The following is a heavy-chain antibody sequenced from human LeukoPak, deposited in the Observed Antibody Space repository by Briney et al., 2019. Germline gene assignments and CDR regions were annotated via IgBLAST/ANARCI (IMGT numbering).Heavy chain of an antibody. V-gene: IGHV3-15*04. D-gene: IGHD1-7*01. CDR3: VWNSEHYFDF. CDR1: GFTFTNAW. Sequence: PGGSLRLSCAASGFTFTNAWMSWVRQAPGKGLEWVGRIENKGEGETTDYAAPVKGRFTISRDDSENTLFLQMHSLETEDTALYYCVWNSEHYFDFWGQGSLVTVSS. CDR2: IENKGEGETT. J-gene: IGHJ4*02.